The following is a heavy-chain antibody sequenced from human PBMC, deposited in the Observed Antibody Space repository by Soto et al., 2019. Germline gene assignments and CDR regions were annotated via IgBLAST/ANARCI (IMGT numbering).Heavy chain of an antibody. CDR2: IDWDDDK. Sequence: LVNPTQTLTLTCTFSGFSLSTSGMCVSWIRQPPGKALEWLALIDWDDDKYYSTSLKTRLTISKDTSKNQVVLTMTNMDPVDTATYYCARTRLRYFDWLLPEFXYWGQGTLVXVSS. J-gene: IGHJ4*02. V-gene: IGHV2-70*01. D-gene: IGHD3-9*01. CDR3: ARTRLRYFDWLLPEFXY. CDR1: GFSLSTSGMC.